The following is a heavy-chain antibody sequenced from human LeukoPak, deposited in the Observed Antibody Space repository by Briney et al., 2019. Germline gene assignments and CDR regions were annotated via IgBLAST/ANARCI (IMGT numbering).Heavy chain of an antibody. CDR3: ARDNLDYDILTGYYYYYYGMDV. Sequence: GASVKVSCKASGGTFSSYAISWVRQAPGQGLEWMGRIIPILGIANYAQKFQGRVTITADKSTSTAYMELSSLRSEDTAVYYCARDNLDYDILTGYYYYYYGMDVWGQGTTVTVSS. CDR2: IIPILGIA. V-gene: IGHV1-69*04. D-gene: IGHD3-9*01. CDR1: GGTFSSYA. J-gene: IGHJ6*02.